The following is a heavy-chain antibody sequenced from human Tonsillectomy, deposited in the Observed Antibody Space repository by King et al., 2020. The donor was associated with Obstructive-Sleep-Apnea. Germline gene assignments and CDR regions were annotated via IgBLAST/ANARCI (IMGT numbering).Heavy chain of an antibody. CDR2: MNPNSGNT. CDR3: ARLLQLYGDPHFDY. J-gene: IGHJ4*02. D-gene: IGHD2-2*01. V-gene: IGHV1-8*01. Sequence: VQLVQSGAEVKKPGASVKVSCKASGYTFTSYDIYWVRQATGQGLEWMGWMNPNSGNTGYAQKFQGRVTMTRNTSISPAYMELSSLRSEDTAVFYCARLLQLYGDPHFDYWGQGTLVTVSS. CDR1: GYTFTSYD.